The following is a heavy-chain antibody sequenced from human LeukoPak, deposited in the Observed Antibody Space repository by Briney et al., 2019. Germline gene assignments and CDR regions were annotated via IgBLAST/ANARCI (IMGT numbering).Heavy chain of an antibody. CDR1: GFTFSSYA. V-gene: IGHV3-64*01. J-gene: IGHJ6*03. CDR3: ARDFGATEYYDFWSGYFGGRYMDV. Sequence: QPGGSLRLSCAASGFTFSSYAMHWVRQAPGKGLEYVSAISSNGGSTYYANSVKGRFTISRDNSKNTLYLQMGSLRAEDMAVYYCARDFGATEYYDFWSGYFGGRYMDVWGKGTTVTVSS. CDR2: ISSNGGST. D-gene: IGHD3-3*01.